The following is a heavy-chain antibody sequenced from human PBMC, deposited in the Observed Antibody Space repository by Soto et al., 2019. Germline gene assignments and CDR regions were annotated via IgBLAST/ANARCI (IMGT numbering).Heavy chain of an antibody. CDR1: GFSLSTSGVG. CDR3: ARGGWTTYYSPFFDY. CDR2: IYWDDDK. Sequence: SGPTLVNPPQTLTLTCTFSGFSLSTSGVGVGWIRQPPGKALEWLALIYWDDDKRYSPSLKSRLTITKDTSKNQVVLTLTKLDTVDTATYYCARGGWTTYYSPFFDYWGQGTLVTVSS. V-gene: IGHV2-5*02. J-gene: IGHJ4*02. D-gene: IGHD3-10*01.